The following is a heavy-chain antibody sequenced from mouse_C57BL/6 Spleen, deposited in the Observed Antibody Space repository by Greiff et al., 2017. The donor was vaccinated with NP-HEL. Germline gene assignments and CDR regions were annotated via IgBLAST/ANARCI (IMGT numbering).Heavy chain of an antibody. CDR2: ISSGGDYI. CDR3: TRVLRPYYAMDY. D-gene: IGHD1-1*01. CDR1: GFTFSSYA. Sequence: EVMLVESGEGLVKPGGSLKLSCAASGFTFSSYAMSWVRQTPEKRLEWVAYISSGGDYIYYADTVKGRFTISRDNARNTLYLQMSSLKSEDTAMYYCTRVLRPYYAMDYWGQGTSVTVSS. J-gene: IGHJ4*01. V-gene: IGHV5-9-1*02.